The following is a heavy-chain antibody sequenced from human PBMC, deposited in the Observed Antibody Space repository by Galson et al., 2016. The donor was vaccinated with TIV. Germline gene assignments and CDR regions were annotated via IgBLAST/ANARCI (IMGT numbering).Heavy chain of an antibody. CDR2: IIPHVGIA. J-gene: IGHJ4*02. D-gene: IGHD2-21*02. CDR3: ATFAACGGDCYYFDY. CDR1: GGTFSSNI. Sequence: SVKVSCKASGGTFSSNIINWIRQAPGQGLEWMGGIIPHVGIANYAQRLKGRVTITADKSTKTAYMELSSLRSEDTAMYYCATFAACGGDCYYFDYWGQGTLVTVSS. V-gene: IGHV1-69*10.